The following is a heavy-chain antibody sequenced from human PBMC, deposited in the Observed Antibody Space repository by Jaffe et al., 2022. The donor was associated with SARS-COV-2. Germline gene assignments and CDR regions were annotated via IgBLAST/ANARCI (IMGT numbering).Heavy chain of an antibody. CDR1: GFDFGDYT. V-gene: IGHV3-43*01. D-gene: IGHD3-10*02. Sequence: VHLVESGGVVVRPGGSLRLTCAASGFDFGDYTMHWVRQAPGKGLEWVSLISWDGSRTDYAASVRGRFIISRDNSKNSLFLQLNSLRSEDAAFYYCAKDISPFQMLSNFDSWGQGTLVTVSS. CDR2: ISWDGSRT. J-gene: IGHJ4*02. CDR3: AKDISPFQMLSNFDS.